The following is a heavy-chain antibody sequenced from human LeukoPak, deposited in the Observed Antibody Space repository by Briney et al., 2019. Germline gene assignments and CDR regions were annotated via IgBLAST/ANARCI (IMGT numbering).Heavy chain of an antibody. Sequence: SETLSLTCAVYGGSFSGYYWSWIRQPPGKGLEWIGEINHSGSTNYNPSLKSRVTISVDTSKNQFSLKLSSVTAAETAVYYCACTTKGSWHDDAFDIWGQGTMVTASS. CDR3: ACTTKGSWHDDAFDI. J-gene: IGHJ3*02. D-gene: IGHD6-13*01. CDR2: INHSGST. CDR1: GGSFSGYY. V-gene: IGHV4-34*01.